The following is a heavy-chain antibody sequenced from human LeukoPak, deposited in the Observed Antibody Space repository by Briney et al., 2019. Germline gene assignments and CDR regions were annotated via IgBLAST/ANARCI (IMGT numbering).Heavy chain of an antibody. CDR1: VGTFNSYA. Sequence: SVKVSCKASVGTFNSYAINWVRQAPGQGLEWMGGIIPRLGTTKYIEKFQGRITITTDESTTTAYMELTSLRSEDTAVYYCAADGPDWVQGTLVTVSS. J-gene: IGHJ4*02. CDR3: AADGPD. CDR2: IIPRLGTT. V-gene: IGHV1-69*05.